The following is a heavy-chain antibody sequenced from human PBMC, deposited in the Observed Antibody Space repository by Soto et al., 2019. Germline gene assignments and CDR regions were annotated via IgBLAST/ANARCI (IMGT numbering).Heavy chain of an antibody. CDR1: GGSISSSSYY. CDR2: IFYSGTT. CDR3: AKGFNYSGRGTLQLDS. V-gene: IGHV4-39*07. J-gene: IGHJ4*02. Sequence: PSETLSLTGTVSGGSISSSSYYWGWIRQPPGKGLEWIGSIFYSGTTNYNPSLKSRVTISLDTSNNQLSLKMTSVTAADTAMYYCAKGFNYSGRGTLQLDSWGLGTLVTVSS. D-gene: IGHD3-10*02.